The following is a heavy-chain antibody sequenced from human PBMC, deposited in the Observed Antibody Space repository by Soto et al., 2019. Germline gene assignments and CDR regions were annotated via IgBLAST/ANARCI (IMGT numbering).Heavy chain of an antibody. D-gene: IGHD3-10*01. Sequence: PGESLKISCKGSGYSFTSYWIGWVRQMPGKGLEWMGIIYPGDSDTRYSPSFQGQVTISDDKSISTAYLQWSSLKASDTAMYYCPRYTGSRSYYNPPVDYWGHGTLVTVSS. V-gene: IGHV5-51*01. J-gene: IGHJ4*01. CDR3: PRYTGSRSYYNPPVDY. CDR1: GYSFTSYW. CDR2: IYPGDSDT.